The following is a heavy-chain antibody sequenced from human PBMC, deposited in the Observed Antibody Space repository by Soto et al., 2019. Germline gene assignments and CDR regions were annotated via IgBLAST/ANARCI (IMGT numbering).Heavy chain of an antibody. CDR1: GFTFSTYL. CDR3: TRYSSARGL. D-gene: IGHD3-22*01. V-gene: IGHV3-7*01. CDR2: IKYDGSET. J-gene: IGHJ4*02. Sequence: EEHLVESGGGLVQPGGSLRLSCAASGFTFSTYLMSWVRQAPGKGLEWVANIKYDGSETYYVDSVKGRFTISRDNAKNSLYLQMNSLRGVDTAVYYCTRYSSARGLCGQGTLVTVSS.